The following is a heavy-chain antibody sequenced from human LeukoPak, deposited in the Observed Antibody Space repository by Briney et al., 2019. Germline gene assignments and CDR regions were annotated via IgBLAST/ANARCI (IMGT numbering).Heavy chain of an antibody. D-gene: IGHD5-24*01. J-gene: IGHJ4*02. CDR1: GFTFSSYA. CDR2: ISCSGGST. Sequence: PGGSLRLSFAASGFTFSSYAMSWVRQAPGKGLEGVSPISCSGGSTYYADSVNGQFTISRHNSKNTLNLQTNKLRDEERAVYYCAGGWGKMATIIDYWGQGTLVTISS. V-gene: IGHV3-23*01. CDR3: AGGWGKMATIIDY.